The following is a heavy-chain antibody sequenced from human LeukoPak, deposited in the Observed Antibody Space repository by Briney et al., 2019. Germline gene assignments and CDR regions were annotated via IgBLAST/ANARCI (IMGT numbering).Heavy chain of an antibody. CDR2: IDPSDSYT. V-gene: IGHV5-10-1*01. CDR1: GYSFTSYW. Sequence: GESLKISCKSSGYSFTSYWISWVRQMPGKGLEWMGRIDPSDSYTNYSPSFQGHVTISADKSISTAYLQWSSLKASDTAMYYCARYYDILTGPFDYWGQGTLVTVSS. D-gene: IGHD3-9*01. CDR3: ARYYDILTGPFDY. J-gene: IGHJ4*02.